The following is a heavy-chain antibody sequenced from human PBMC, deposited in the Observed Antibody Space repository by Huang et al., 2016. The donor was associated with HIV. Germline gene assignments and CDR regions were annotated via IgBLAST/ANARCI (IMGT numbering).Heavy chain of an antibody. V-gene: IGHV3-30-3*01. CDR1: GFTFSNYA. CDR3: ARSEPSRYYFDY. J-gene: IGHJ4*02. CDR2: ISNEGSTK. Sequence: QVQLVESGGGVVQPGTSLRLSCAASGFTFSNYAMNWVRQGLGKGLEGVEVISNEGSTKYYADSVKGRFTISRDNSKNPVYLQMNSLRAEDTAVYYCARSEPSRYYFDYWGQGTLVTVSS.